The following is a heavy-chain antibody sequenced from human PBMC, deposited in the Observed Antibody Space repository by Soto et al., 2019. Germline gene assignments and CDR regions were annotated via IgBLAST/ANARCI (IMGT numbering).Heavy chain of an antibody. Sequence: SETLSLTCAVYGGSFSGNYWSWIRQSPGKGLEWIGEISHSGSINYNPSLKSRVTISVDTSKNQFSLNLSSVTAADTAVYYCARDSHTSQTLDYWGQGTLVTVSS. J-gene: IGHJ4*02. D-gene: IGHD1-26*01. CDR3: ARDSHTSQTLDY. V-gene: IGHV4-34*01. CDR1: GGSFSGNY. CDR2: ISHSGSI.